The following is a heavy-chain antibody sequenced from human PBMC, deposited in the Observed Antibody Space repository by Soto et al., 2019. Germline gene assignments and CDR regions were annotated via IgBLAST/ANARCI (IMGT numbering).Heavy chain of an antibody. CDR3: ARSLLSGSYRIDNWFDP. CDR1: GYTFTSYY. CDR2: INPSGGST. V-gene: IGHV1-46*01. D-gene: IGHD1-26*01. Sequence: ASVKVSCKASGYTFTSYYMHWVRQAPGQGLEWMGIINPSGGSTSYAQKFQGRVTMTRDTSTSTVYMELSSLRSEDTAVHYCARSLLSGSYRIDNWFDPWGQGTLVTVSS. J-gene: IGHJ5*02.